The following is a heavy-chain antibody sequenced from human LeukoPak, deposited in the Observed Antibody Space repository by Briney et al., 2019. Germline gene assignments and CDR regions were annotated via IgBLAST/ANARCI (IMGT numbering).Heavy chain of an antibody. CDR3: ARGFEGSGYLFDY. Sequence: PGGSLRLSCAASGFTFSSYAMSWVRQAPGKGLEWVSVIYSGGSTYYADSVKGRFTISRDNSKNTLYLQMNSLRAEDTAVYYCARGFEGSGYLFDYWGQGTLVTVSS. V-gene: IGHV3-66*02. D-gene: IGHD3-3*01. CDR1: GFTFSSYA. CDR2: IYSGGST. J-gene: IGHJ4*02.